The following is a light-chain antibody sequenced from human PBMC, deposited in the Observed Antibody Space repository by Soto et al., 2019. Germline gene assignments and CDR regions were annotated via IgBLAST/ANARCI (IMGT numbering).Light chain of an antibody. V-gene: IGKV1-33*01. CDR3: QQYDNVPYT. Sequence: DIPMTQSPSSLSASVGDRVTITCQASQDISNSFAWYQQKPGKAPNLLIYDASNVETGVPSRFSGSGSGTDFTLTNSTLQPEDIATYFCQQYDNVPYTFGQGTKLEIK. J-gene: IGKJ2*01. CDR2: DAS. CDR1: QDISNS.